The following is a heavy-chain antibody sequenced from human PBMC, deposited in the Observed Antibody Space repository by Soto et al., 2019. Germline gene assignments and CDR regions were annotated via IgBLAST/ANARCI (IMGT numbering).Heavy chain of an antibody. D-gene: IGHD3-22*01. CDR2: INPSGGST. J-gene: IGHJ5*02. CDR3: ARDFGYYDSSGYYYLDWFDP. V-gene: IGHV1-46*01. CDR1: GYTFTSYY. Sequence: ASVKLSCKASGYTFTSYYMHWVRQAPGQGLEWMGIINPSGGSTSYAQKFQGRVTMTRDTSTSTVYMELSSLRSEDTAVYYCARDFGYYDSSGYYYLDWFDPWGQGTLVTVSS.